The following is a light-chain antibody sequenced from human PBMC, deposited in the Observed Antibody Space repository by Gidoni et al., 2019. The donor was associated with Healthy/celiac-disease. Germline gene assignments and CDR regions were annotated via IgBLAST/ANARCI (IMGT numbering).Light chain of an antibody. CDR2: DDS. CDR1: NIGSNS. V-gene: IGLV3-21*02. CDR3: HVWDSSSDHWV. Sequence: SYVLTQPPSVSVAPGQTARITCGGNNIGSNSVHWYQQKPGQAPVLVVYDDSDRPSGIPERFSGSNSGNTATLTIRRVEAGDEADDYCHVWDSSSDHWVFGGGTKLTVL. J-gene: IGLJ3*02.